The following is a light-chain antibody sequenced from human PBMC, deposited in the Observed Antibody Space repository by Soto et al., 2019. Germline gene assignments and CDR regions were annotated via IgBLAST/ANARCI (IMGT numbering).Light chain of an antibody. CDR1: DYNIRSNS. Sequence: QSVLTQPPSASGTPGQRVTISCSGSDYNIRSNSVNWYQHLPGMAPKLLTHSNDHRPSGVADRFSGSKSGTSASLAISGLQSEDEADYYCAAWDDILNGWVFGGGTKLTVL. CDR2: SND. V-gene: IGLV1-44*01. CDR3: AAWDDILNGWV. J-gene: IGLJ3*02.